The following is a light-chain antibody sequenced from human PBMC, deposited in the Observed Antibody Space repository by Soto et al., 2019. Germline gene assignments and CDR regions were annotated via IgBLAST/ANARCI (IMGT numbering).Light chain of an antibody. CDR3: HRYGSSRT. CDR1: QTVYSSY. J-gene: IGKJ1*01. Sequence: DIVLTQSPGTLSLSPGERATLSCRASQTVYSSYLAWYQQKPGQAPRLLIYGASSRATGIPDRFSGSGSGTDVTLTISRLEPEDYAVYYCHRYGSSRTFGHGTKVEIK. V-gene: IGKV3-20*01. CDR2: GAS.